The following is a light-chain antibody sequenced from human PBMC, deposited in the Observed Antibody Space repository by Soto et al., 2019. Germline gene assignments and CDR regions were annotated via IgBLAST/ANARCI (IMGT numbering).Light chain of an antibody. CDR3: QHYNSYSEA. Sequence: EIVLTQSPGTLSLSPGERATLSCRASQSVSNNYLAWYQQKPGQAPRLLIYGASSRATSIPDRFSGSGSGTEFTLTISSLQPDDFATYYCQHYNSYSEAFGQGTKVDIK. CDR1: QSVSNNY. J-gene: IGKJ1*01. V-gene: IGKV3-20*01. CDR2: GAS.